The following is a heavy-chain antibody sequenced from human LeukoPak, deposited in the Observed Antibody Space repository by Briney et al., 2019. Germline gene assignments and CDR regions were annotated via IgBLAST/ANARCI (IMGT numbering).Heavy chain of an antibody. V-gene: IGHV4-39*07. CDR2: IYYSGST. J-gene: IGHJ4*02. D-gene: IGHD3-9*01. CDR3: ARSKDILTGYCFDY. Sequence: SETLSLTCTVSGGSISSSSYYWGWIRQPPGKGLEWIGSIYYSGSTYYNPSLKSRVTISVDTSKKQFSLELSSVTAADTAVYYCARSKDILTGYCFDYWGQGTLVTVSS. CDR1: GGSISSSSYY.